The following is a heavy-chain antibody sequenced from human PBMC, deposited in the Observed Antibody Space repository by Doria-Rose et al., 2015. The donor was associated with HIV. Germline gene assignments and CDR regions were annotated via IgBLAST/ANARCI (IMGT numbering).Heavy chain of an antibody. Sequence: QVQLQESGPGVVKPSQTLSLTCTVSGGSIGSGSYYWSWIRQPAGKGLEWIGRTYIRGSTDYNPSLRSRVTISVDTSKNQFSLEVNSVTAADTAVYYCARTANWNDGRVDSWGQGT. CDR1: GGSIGSGSYY. J-gene: IGHJ4*02. CDR2: TYIRGST. D-gene: IGHD1-20*01. V-gene: IGHV4-61*02. CDR3: ARTANWNDGRVDS.